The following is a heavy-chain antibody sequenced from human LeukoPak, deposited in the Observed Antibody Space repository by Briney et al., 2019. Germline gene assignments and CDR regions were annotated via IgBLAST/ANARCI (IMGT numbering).Heavy chain of an antibody. J-gene: IGHJ4*02. CDR3: ARVLLGGYYYDSSGSD. Sequence: SENLSLTCTVSGYSISSGYYWGWIRQPPGKGLEWIGSIYHSGSTYYNPSLKSRVTIAVDTSKNQFSLKLSSVTAADTAVYYCARVLLGGYYYDSSGSDWGQGTLVTVSS. CDR2: IYHSGST. D-gene: IGHD3-22*01. V-gene: IGHV4-38-2*02. CDR1: GYSISSGYY.